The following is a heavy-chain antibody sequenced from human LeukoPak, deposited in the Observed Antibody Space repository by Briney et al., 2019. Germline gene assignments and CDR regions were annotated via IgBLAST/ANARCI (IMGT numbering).Heavy chain of an antibody. V-gene: IGHV4-39*07. D-gene: IGHD3-3*01. CDR2: IYYSGST. CDR3: ARLRVKDYDFWSDYPDY. CDR1: GGSISSSSYY. J-gene: IGHJ4*02. Sequence: PSETLSLTCTVSGGSISSSSYYWGWIRQPPGKGLEWIGSIYYSGSTYYNPSLKSRVTISVDTSKNQFSLKLSSVTAADTAVYYCARLRVKDYDFWSDYPDYWGQGTLVTVSS.